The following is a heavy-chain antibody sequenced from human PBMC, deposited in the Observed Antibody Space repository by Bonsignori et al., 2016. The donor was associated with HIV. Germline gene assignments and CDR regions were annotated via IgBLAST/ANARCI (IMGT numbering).Heavy chain of an antibody. Sequence: WIRQPPGKGLEWVSYISSSSSSIYYADSVKGRFTLSRDNAKNSLYLQMNSLRDEDTAVYYCARDYSGSYYDAFDIWGQGTVVTVSS. V-gene: IGHV3-48*02. CDR2: ISSSSSSI. D-gene: IGHD1-26*01. CDR3: ARDYSGSYYDAFDI. J-gene: IGHJ3*02.